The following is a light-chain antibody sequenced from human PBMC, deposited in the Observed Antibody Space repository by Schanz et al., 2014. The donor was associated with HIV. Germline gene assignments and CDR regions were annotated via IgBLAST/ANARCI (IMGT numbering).Light chain of an antibody. CDR2: SDD. J-gene: IGLJ3*02. Sequence: QSVLTQPPSVSGTPGQNVIISCSGSSSNIGSNTVNWYQQLPGTAPKLLIYSDDQRPSGVPDRFSGSKSGTSASLAITGLQAEDEADYCCQSYDSSLSAWVFGGGTKLTVL. CDR1: SSNIGSNT. CDR3: QSYDSSLSAWV. V-gene: IGLV1-44*01.